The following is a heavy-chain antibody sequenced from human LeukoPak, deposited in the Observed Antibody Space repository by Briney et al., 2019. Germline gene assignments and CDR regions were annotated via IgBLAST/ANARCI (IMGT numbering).Heavy chain of an antibody. CDR2: IYYNGDT. CDR1: GDSITGYS. D-gene: IGHD4-23*01. V-gene: IGHV4-59*01. J-gene: IGHJ4*02. CDR3: ARGRNNYGGNSEIEY. Sequence: SETLSLTCSVSGDSITGYSWSWIRQTPGKGLEWIGYIYYNGDTHYNPSLNSRLSMSVDTPNKQFSLNLRSVTAADTAVYYCARGRNNYGGNSEIEYWGQGTLVTVSS.